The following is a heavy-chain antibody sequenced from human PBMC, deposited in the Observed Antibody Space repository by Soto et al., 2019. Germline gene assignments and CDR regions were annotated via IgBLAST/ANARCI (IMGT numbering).Heavy chain of an antibody. CDR2: IYHSGST. V-gene: IGHV4-4*02. CDR1: GASISSNNW. D-gene: IGHD4-17*01. J-gene: IGHJ4*02. CDR3: ARSTVTEDY. Sequence: QVQLQESGPGLVKPSGTLSLTCAVSGASISSNNWWSWVRQPPGKGLEWVGEIYHSGSTNYNLSLKSRVTISIDTSKNQLSLKLSSVTAADTAVYYCARSTVTEDYWGQGTLVTV.